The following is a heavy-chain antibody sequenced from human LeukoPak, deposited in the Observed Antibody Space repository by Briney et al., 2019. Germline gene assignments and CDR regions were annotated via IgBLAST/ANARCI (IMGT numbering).Heavy chain of an antibody. V-gene: IGHV3-33*01. CDR1: GFTFSSYG. D-gene: IGHD4-17*01. Sequence: GGSLRLSCAASGFTFSSYGMHWVRQAPGKGLEWVAAIWYDGSNKYYVDSVKGRFTISRDNSKNTPYLQMNSLRAEDTAVYYCARDQNEGYGDYFYYFDYWGQGTLVTVSS. J-gene: IGHJ4*02. CDR2: IWYDGSNK. CDR3: ARDQNEGYGDYFYYFDY.